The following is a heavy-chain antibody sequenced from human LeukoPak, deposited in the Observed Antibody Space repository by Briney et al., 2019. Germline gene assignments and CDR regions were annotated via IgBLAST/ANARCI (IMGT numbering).Heavy chain of an antibody. CDR1: GHTFSDYW. CDR3: ARDPPSAVDSFDY. D-gene: IGHD6-19*01. CDR2: IKQDGSEK. J-gene: IGHJ4*02. Sequence: GGSLRLYCAASGHTFSDYWMSWVRQAPGKGLEWVASIKQDGSEKCYVDSVRGRFTISRDNAKNSLYLQMNSLRAEDTAVYYCARDPPSAVDSFDYWGQGTLVTVSS. V-gene: IGHV3-7*01.